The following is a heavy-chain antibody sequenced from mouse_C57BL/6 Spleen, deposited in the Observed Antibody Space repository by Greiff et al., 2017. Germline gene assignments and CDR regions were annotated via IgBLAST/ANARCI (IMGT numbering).Heavy chain of an antibody. CDR3: TRDRYYEGYYYAMDY. J-gene: IGHJ4*01. CDR2: ISSGGDYI. Sequence: EVKLVESGEGLVKPGGSLKLSCAASGFTFSSYAMSWVRQTPEKRLEWVAYISSGGDYIYYADTVKGRINISRDNARNTLYLQMSSLKSEDTSMYDCTRDRYYEGYYYAMDYWGQGTSVTVSS. CDR1: GFTFSSYA. D-gene: IGHD2-4*01. V-gene: IGHV5-9-1*02.